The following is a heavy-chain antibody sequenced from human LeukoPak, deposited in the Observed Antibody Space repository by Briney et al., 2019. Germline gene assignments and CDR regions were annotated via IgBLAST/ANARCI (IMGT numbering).Heavy chain of an antibody. V-gene: IGHV1-69*13. J-gene: IGHJ4*02. D-gene: IGHD5-18*01. Sequence: SVKVSCKASGGTFSSYAISWVRQAPGQGLEWMGGIIPIFGTANYAQKFRGRVTITADESTGTAYMELSSLRSEDTAVYYCATGYSYGGGVDYWGQGTLVTVSS. CDR3: ATGYSYGGGVDY. CDR1: GGTFSSYA. CDR2: IIPIFGTA.